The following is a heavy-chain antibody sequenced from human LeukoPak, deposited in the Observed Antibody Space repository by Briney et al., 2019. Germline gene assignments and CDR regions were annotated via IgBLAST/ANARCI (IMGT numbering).Heavy chain of an antibody. J-gene: IGHJ3*02. V-gene: IGHV3-74*01. D-gene: IGHD2-2*01. Sequence: PGGSLRLSCAASGFTFSSYWMHWVRQAPGKGLVWVSRINSDGSSTSYADSVKGRFTISRDNAKNTLYLQMNSLRAEDTAVYYCAKSQGPVPAAMFAFDIWGQGTMVTVSS. CDR1: GFTFSSYW. CDR3: AKSQGPVPAAMFAFDI. CDR2: INSDGSST.